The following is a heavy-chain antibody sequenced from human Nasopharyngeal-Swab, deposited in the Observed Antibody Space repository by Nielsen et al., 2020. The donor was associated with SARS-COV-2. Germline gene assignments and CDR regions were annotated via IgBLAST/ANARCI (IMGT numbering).Heavy chain of an antibody. CDR1: GFTFSNAW. D-gene: IGHD2-8*01. V-gene: IGHV3-15*01. Sequence: GESLKISCAASGFTFSNAWMSWVRQAPGKGLEWVGRIKSKTDGGTTDYAAPVKGRFTISRDDSKNTLYLQMNSLKTEDTVVYYCTTDPLGYCTNGVCYTTDYWGQGTLVTVSS. CDR2: IKSKTDGGTT. CDR3: TTDPLGYCTNGVCYTTDY. J-gene: IGHJ4*02.